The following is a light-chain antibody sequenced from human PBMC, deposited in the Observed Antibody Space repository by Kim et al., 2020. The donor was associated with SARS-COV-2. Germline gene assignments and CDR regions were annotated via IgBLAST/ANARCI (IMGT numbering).Light chain of an antibody. CDR3: QSYNRDNVI. J-gene: IGLJ2*01. CDR1: SGRIDDNY. V-gene: IGLV6-57*03. Sequence: GQTVTTSCTRSSGRIDDNYVQWCQQRPGGVPTTVIYEDDQRPSGVSDRFSGSIDNASNSAFPTISGQRTEDEADYYCQSYNRDNVIFGGGTQLTVL. CDR2: EDD.